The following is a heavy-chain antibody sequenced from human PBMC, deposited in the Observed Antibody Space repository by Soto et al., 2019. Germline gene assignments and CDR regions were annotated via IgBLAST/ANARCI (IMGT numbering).Heavy chain of an antibody. Sequence: ASVKVSCHASGYTFTSYGISWVRQAPGQGLEWMGGISAYNGNTNYAQKLQGRVTMPTDTSTSTAYMELRSLRSDDTAVYYCARFIAAAGSDYWGQGTLVTVSS. D-gene: IGHD6-13*01. CDR1: GYTFTSYG. CDR3: ARFIAAAGSDY. CDR2: ISAYNGNT. V-gene: IGHV1-18*01. J-gene: IGHJ4*02.